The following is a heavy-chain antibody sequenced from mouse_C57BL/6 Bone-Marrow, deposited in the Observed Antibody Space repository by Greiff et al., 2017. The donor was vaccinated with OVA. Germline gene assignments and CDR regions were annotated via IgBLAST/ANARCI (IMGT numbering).Heavy chain of an antibody. V-gene: IGHV7-3*01. D-gene: IGHD2-1*01. J-gene: IGHJ2*01. Sequence: EVHLVESGGGLVQPGGSLSLSCAASGFTFTDYYMSWVRQPPGQALEWLGFIRNKANGYTTEYSASVKGRFTISRDNSQSILYLQMNALRAEDSATYSGARYRLLWSFDYWGQGTTLTVSA. CDR1: GFTFTDYY. CDR2: IRNKANGYTT. CDR3: ARYRLLWSFDY.